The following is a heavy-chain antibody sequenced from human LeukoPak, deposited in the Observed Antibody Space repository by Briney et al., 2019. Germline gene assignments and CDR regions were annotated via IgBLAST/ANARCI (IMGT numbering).Heavy chain of an antibody. CDR1: GFTFSDYY. J-gene: IGHJ3*02. CDR3: ARYRSSPIKAFDT. V-gene: IGHV3-11*04. CDR2: ISGGGSTM. D-gene: IGHD6-6*01. Sequence: GGSLRLSCAASGFTFSDYYMSWIRQIPGKGLEWISYISGGGSTMEYADSVKGRFTISRDNAQNSLFLQMNSLRAEDTAVYFCARYRSSPIKAFDTWGQGTMVTAS.